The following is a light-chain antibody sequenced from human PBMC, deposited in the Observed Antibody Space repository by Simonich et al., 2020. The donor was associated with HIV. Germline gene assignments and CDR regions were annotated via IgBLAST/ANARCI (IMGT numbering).Light chain of an antibody. CDR3: QQTYNTPPWT. Sequence: DIHMTQSPYSLSASVGYRVTITCRASQYIISYVNWSHHKPGKAPKLLISAASSLQSVVPSRFRGSGAATDFTLTISRLQPEDFTTYYCQQTYNTPPWTFGQGTKVEIK. CDR2: AAS. V-gene: IGKV1-39*01. J-gene: IGKJ1*01. CDR1: QYIISY.